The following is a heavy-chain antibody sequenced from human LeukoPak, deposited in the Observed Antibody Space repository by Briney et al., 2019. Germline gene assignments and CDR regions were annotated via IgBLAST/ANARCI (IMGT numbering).Heavy chain of an antibody. J-gene: IGHJ4*02. CDR1: RFTFSSFW. V-gene: IGHV3-21*01. CDR2: ISSSSSYI. Sequence: PGGSLRLSCAASRFTFSSFWMHWVRQAPGKGLEWVSSISSSSSYIYYADSVKGRFTISRDNAKNSLYLQMNSLRAEDTAVYYCARSHVTPTSFDYWGQGTLVTVSS. CDR3: ARSHVTPTSFDY. D-gene: IGHD4-23*01.